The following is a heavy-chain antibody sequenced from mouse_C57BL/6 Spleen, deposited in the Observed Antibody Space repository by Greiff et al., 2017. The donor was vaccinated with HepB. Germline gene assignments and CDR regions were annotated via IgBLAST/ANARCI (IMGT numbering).Heavy chain of an antibody. CDR3: ARQGYGSSYWFAY. Sequence: VQLQQSGPELVKPGASVKIPCKASGYTFTDYNMDWVKQSHGKSLEWIGDINPNNGGTIYNQKFKGKATLTVDKSSSTAYMELRSLTSEDTAVYYCARQGYGSSYWFAYWGQGTLVTVSA. CDR2: INPNNGGT. D-gene: IGHD1-1*01. CDR1: GYTFTDYN. J-gene: IGHJ3*01. V-gene: IGHV1-18*01.